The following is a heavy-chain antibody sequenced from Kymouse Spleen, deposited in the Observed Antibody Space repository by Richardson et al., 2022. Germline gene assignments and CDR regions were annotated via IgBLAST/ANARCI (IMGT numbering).Heavy chain of an antibody. V-gene: IGHV4-61*01. D-gene: IGHD3-16*02. CDR1: GGSVSSGSYY. CDR3: ARRGRKPAFDI. CDR2: IYYSGST. Sequence: QVQLQESGPGLVKPSETLSLTCTVSGGSVSSGSYYWSWIRQPPGKGLEWIGYIYYSGSTNYNPSLKSRVTISVDTSKNQFSLKLSSVTAADTAVYYCARRGRKPAFDIWGQGTMVTVSS. J-gene: IGHJ3*02.